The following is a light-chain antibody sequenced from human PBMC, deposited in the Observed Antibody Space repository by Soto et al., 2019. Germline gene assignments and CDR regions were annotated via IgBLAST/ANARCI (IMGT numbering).Light chain of an antibody. V-gene: IGLV2-14*01. Sequence: SVLTQPASVSGSTGQSITISCTGTSSDVGGYIYVSWYQQHPGKAPKLMIYDVTSRPSGVSYRFSGSKSGNTASLTISGLQAEDEADYYCSSYTTSSSYVFGTGTKVTVL. CDR3: SSYTTSSSYV. CDR2: DVT. CDR1: SSDVGGYIY. J-gene: IGLJ1*01.